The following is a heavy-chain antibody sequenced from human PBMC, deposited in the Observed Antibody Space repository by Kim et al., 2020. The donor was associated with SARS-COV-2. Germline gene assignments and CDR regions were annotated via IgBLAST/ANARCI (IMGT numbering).Heavy chain of an antibody. Sequence: YADSVKGRFTISRDNSKNTLYLQMNSLRAEDTAVYYCAKVPTVTTSGVDYWGQGTLVTVSS. V-gene: IGHV3-30*02. D-gene: IGHD4-17*01. J-gene: IGHJ4*02. CDR3: AKVPTVTTSGVDY.